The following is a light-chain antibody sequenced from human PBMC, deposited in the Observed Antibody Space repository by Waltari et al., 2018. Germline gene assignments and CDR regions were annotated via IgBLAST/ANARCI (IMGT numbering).Light chain of an antibody. Sequence: QSVVTQPPSASGAPGQRVTLSCSGSSSNIGTDIVNWYQQFPGTAPKLLIYANNQRPSGVPGRFSGSRSGTSASLFISGLQSEDEADYYCATWDASLDTWMFGGGTKVTVL. CDR3: ATWDASLDTWM. J-gene: IGLJ3*02. CDR2: ANN. CDR1: SSNIGTDI. V-gene: IGLV1-44*01.